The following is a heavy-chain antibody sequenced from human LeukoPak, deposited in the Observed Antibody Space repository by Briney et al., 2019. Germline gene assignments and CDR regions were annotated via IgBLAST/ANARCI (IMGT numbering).Heavy chain of an antibody. Sequence: ASVKVSCKASGGTFSNYAFSWVRQAPGQGLEWMGRIIPILGVGTYARRLQGRVAITADKSTSTAYMELTSLKSEDTAVYYCAGSDDYVWGNSRYGSFHFWGQGTKVTVSS. CDR1: GGTFSNYA. CDR2: IIPILGVG. J-gene: IGHJ3*01. V-gene: IGHV1-69*04. CDR3: AGSDDYVWGNSRYGSFHF. D-gene: IGHD3-16*02.